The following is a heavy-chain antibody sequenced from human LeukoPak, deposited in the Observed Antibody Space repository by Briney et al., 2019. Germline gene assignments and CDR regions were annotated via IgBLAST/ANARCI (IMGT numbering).Heavy chain of an antibody. J-gene: IGHJ4*02. CDR2: IYPSGST. V-gene: IGHV4-4*07. CDR3: AREGTDGFDY. D-gene: IGHD1-1*01. Sequence: PSETLSLTCTVSGGSISSYYWSWIRQPAGKGLEWIGRIYPSGSTNYNPSLKSRVTISVDTSKNQFSLNLNSVTAADTAVYYCAREGTDGFDYWGQGALFTVSS. CDR1: GGSISSYY.